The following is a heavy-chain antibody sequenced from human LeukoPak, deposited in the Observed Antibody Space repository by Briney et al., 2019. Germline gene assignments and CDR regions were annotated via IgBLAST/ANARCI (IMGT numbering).Heavy chain of an antibody. V-gene: IGHV3-23*01. CDR3: AKLHSATITADFDH. J-gene: IGHJ4*02. CDR2: ISIGGDYT. CDR1: GFTFSGSA. D-gene: IGHD1-14*01. Sequence: GGSLRLSCAASGFTFSGSAMSWVRQAPGKGLEWVSGISIGGDYTYYADSVKGRFTITRDNSKNTLSLQMSNLRAEDTAIYYCAKLHSATITADFDHWGQGTLVTVSS.